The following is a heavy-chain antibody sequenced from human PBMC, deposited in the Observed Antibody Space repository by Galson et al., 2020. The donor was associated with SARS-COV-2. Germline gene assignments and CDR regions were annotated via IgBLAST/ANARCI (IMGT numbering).Heavy chain of an antibody. CDR3: ARTGTPHYYYSYYMDV. CDR2: ITTFSTYL. CDR1: GFTFSSYT. V-gene: IGHV3-21*01. D-gene: IGHD2-15*01. Sequence: GGSLRLSCAASGFTFSSYTMNWVRQVPGKGLEWVSSITTFSTYLNYADSVKGRFTISRDNADDSLYLQMDSLRAGDTAVYFCARTGTPHYYYSYYMDVWGKGTTVTVSS. J-gene: IGHJ6*03.